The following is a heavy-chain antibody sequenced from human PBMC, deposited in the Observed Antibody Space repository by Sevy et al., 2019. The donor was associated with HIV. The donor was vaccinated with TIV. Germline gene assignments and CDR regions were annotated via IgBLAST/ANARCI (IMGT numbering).Heavy chain of an antibody. J-gene: IGHJ6*02. CDR1: GFTFSSYA. CDR3: AKEDYYGSGSYFYYYYGMDV. Sequence: GGSLRLSCAASGFTFSSYAMSWVRQAPGKELEWVSAISGSGGSTYYADSVKGRFTISRDNSKNTLYLQMNSLRAEDTAVYYCAKEDYYGSGSYFYYYYGMDVWGQGTTVTVSS. D-gene: IGHD3-10*01. CDR2: ISGSGGST. V-gene: IGHV3-23*01.